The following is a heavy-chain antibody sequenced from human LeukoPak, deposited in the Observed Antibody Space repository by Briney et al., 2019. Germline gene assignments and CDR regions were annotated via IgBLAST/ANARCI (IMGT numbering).Heavy chain of an antibody. J-gene: IGHJ4*02. V-gene: IGHV3-21*01. Sequence: GGSLRLSCAASGFTFSNYSMNWVRQAPGKGREWASSFSSSSSYIYYADSVEGRFTISRDNAKNSLYLQMNSLRAEETAVYYCARGGAAAGLWGQGTLVTVSS. D-gene: IGHD6-13*01. CDR2: FSSSSSYI. CDR3: ARGGAAAGL. CDR1: GFTFSNYS.